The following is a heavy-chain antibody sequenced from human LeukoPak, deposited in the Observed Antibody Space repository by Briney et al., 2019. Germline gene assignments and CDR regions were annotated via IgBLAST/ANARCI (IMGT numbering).Heavy chain of an antibody. V-gene: IGHV3-7*03. D-gene: IGHD6-13*01. CDR3: AKGPLKSIAAAGIGGFDP. Sequence: GGSLRLSCAASGFTFSSYWMSWVRQAPGKGLEWVANIKQDGSEKYYVDSVKGRFTISRDNAKNSLYLQMNSLRAEDMALYYCAKGPLKSIAAAGIGGFDPWGQGTLVTVSS. J-gene: IGHJ5*02. CDR1: GFTFSSYW. CDR2: IKQDGSEK.